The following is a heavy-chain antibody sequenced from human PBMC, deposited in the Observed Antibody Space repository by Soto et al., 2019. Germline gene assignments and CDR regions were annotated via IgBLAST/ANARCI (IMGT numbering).Heavy chain of an antibody. CDR1: GFTFSSYG. CDR2: IWSDGSNK. V-gene: IGHV3-33*01. Sequence: QVQLVESGGGVVQPGRSLRLSCAASGFTFSSYGMHWVRQAPGKGLEWVAVIWSDGSNKYYADSVKGRFTISRDNSKNTLYLQMNSLRAEDTAVYYCARQVVVVVASSADAFDIWGQGQWSPSLQ. D-gene: IGHD2-15*01. J-gene: IGHJ3*02. CDR3: ARQVVVVVASSADAFDI.